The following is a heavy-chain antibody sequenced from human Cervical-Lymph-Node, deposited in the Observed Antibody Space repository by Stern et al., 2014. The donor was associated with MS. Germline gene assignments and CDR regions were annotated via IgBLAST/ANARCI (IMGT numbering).Heavy chain of an antibody. CDR2: VHSDGSST. Sequence: EVQLVESGGGLVQPGGSLRLSCATSGVTFSTYWMHWVRQAPGKGLVWVSRVHSDGSSTTYADSVKGRFTISRDTAKNALYLQMNSLRAEDTAVYYCARGVMVAATYAFDIWGQGTMVTVSS. D-gene: IGHD2-15*01. CDR3: ARGVMVAATYAFDI. J-gene: IGHJ3*02. CDR1: GVTFSTYW. V-gene: IGHV3-74*02.